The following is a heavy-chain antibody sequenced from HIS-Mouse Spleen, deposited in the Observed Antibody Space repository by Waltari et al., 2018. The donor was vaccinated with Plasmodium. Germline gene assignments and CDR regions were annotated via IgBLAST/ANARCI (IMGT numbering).Heavy chain of an antibody. V-gene: IGHV1-46*01. CDR2: INPSGGST. CDR1: GYTFTSYY. J-gene: IGHJ4*02. Sequence: QVQLVQSGAEVKKPGASVKVSCKASGYTFTSYYMHWVRQAPGQGLEWMGIINPSGGSTSNEQKFQGRVTMTRDTSTSTVYMELSSLRSEDTAVYYCARVSRYYYDSSGPLFDYWGQGTLVTVSS. CDR3: ARVSRYYYDSSGPLFDY. D-gene: IGHD3-22*01.